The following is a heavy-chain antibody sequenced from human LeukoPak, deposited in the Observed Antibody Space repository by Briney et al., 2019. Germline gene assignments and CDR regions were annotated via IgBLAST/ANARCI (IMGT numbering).Heavy chain of an antibody. D-gene: IGHD2-15*01. J-gene: IGHJ4*02. CDR3: ARHVAGWTRPCDY. CDR1: GYSISSGYY. Sequence: PSETLSLTCAVSGYSISSGYYWGWIRQPPGKGLEWIGSIYHSGSTYYNPSLKSRVTISVDTSKNQFSLKLSSVTAADTAVYYCARHVAGWTRPCDYWGQGTLVTVSS. CDR2: IYHSGST. V-gene: IGHV4-38-2*01.